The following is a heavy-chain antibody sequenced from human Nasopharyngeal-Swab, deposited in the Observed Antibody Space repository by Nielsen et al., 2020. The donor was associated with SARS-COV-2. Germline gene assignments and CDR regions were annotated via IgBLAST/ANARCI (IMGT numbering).Heavy chain of an antibody. CDR3: ARRARAGTYMFYFDT. V-gene: IGHV4-4*02. J-gene: IGHJ4*02. CDR1: GGSVTSNSW. Sequence: SETLSLTCAVSGGSVTSNSWWSWVRQPPGKGLEWIGDIYHIESAKYSPSLQSRVTISVDKSKNQFSLKLTSLTAADTAVYYCARRARAGTYMFYFDTWGRGSLVTVSS. D-gene: IGHD3-10*01. CDR2: IYHIESA.